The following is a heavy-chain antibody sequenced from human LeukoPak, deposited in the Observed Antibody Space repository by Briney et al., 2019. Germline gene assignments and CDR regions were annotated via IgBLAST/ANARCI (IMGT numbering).Heavy chain of an antibody. J-gene: IGHJ5*02. Sequence: PSETLSLTCTVSGGSISSSSYYWGWIRQPPGKGLEWIGEIYHSGSTNYNSSLKSRVTISVDKSKNQFSLKLSSVTAADTAMYYCARGGATVAGTFWFDPWGQGTLVTVSS. CDR2: IYHSGST. CDR1: GGSISSSSYY. V-gene: IGHV4-39*07. D-gene: IGHD6-19*01. CDR3: ARGGATVAGTFWFDP.